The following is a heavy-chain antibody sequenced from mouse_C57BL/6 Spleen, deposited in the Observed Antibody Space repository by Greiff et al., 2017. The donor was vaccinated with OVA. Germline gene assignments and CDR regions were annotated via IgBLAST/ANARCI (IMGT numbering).Heavy chain of an antibody. J-gene: IGHJ1*03. V-gene: IGHV1-52*01. Sequence: VQLQQPGAELVRPGSSVKLSCKASGYTFTSYWMHWVKQRPIQGLEWIGNIDPSDSETHYNQKFKDKATLTVDKSSSTAYMPLSSLTSEDSAVYCCSRGYYGSSHWYVDVWGTGTTVTVSS. D-gene: IGHD1-1*01. CDR3: SRGYYGSSHWYVDV. CDR1: GYTFTSYW. CDR2: IDPSDSET.